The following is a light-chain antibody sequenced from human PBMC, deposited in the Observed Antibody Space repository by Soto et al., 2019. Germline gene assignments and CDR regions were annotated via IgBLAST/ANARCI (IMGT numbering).Light chain of an antibody. J-gene: IGKJ1*01. CDR2: KAS. Sequence: DIQMTQSPSTLSASVGDRVTITCRASQSISSWLAWYPQRPGKAPKLLIYKASSLQSGVPSRFSVSGSGTEFTLTITSLQPDDFATYYCQQYNNYWTVGQGTKVENK. CDR3: QQYNNYWT. V-gene: IGKV1-5*03. CDR1: QSISSW.